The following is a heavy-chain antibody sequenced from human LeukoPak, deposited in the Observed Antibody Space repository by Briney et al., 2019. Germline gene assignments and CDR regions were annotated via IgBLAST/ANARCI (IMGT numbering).Heavy chain of an antibody. CDR2: IHKSGHT. J-gene: IGHJ3*02. Sequence: PSETLSLTCTVSGDSISNYYWSWIRQPPGKGLEWIAYIHKSGHTSSNPSLKSRVTISIDTSKSQFSLKLSSVTAADTAVYYCARRDQLRFWDAFDIWGQGTMVTVSS. V-gene: IGHV4-59*01. CDR3: ARRDQLRFWDAFDI. D-gene: IGHD3-3*01. CDR1: GDSISNYY.